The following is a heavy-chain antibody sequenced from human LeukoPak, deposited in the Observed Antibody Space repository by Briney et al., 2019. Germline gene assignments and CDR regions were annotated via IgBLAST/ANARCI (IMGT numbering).Heavy chain of an antibody. CDR3: ARHEGVVVAWFDP. CDR2: MTSTSHV. D-gene: IGHD3-22*01. Sequence: SGGSLRLSCAASGFTFSSYNLNWVRQAPGKGLEWVSSMTSTSHVYYADSLKGRFTISRDNAKNSLYLQMNSLRAEDTAVYYCARHEGVVVAWFDPWGQGTLVTVSS. CDR1: GFTFSSYN. V-gene: IGHV3-21*01. J-gene: IGHJ5*02.